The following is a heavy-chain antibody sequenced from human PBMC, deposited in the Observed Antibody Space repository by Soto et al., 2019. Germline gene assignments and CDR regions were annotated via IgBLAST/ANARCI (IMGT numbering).Heavy chain of an antibody. D-gene: IGHD3-3*01. CDR2: ISSSSSYI. J-gene: IGHJ6*03. Sequence: EVQLVESGGGLVKPGGSLRLSCAASGFTFSSYSMNWVRQAPGKGLEWVSSISSSSSYIYYADSVKGRFTISRDNAKYSLYLQMNSLRAEDTAVYYCARGYYDFWSGIPDDYYYYYMDVWGKGTTVTVSS. V-gene: IGHV3-21*01. CDR3: ARGYYDFWSGIPDDYYYYYMDV. CDR1: GFTFSSYS.